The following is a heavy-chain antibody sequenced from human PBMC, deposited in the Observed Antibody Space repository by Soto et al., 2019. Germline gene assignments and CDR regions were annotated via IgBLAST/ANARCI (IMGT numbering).Heavy chain of an antibody. V-gene: IGHV3-30*18. D-gene: IGHD6-6*01. CDR2: ISYDGSNK. CDR3: AKHSYSSSPRGYYYYGMDV. CDR1: GFTFSSYG. Sequence: GGSLRLSCAASGFTFSSYGMHWVRQAPGKGLEWVAVISYDGSNKYYADSVKGRFTISRDNSKNTLYLQMNSLRAEDTAVYYCAKHSYSSSPRGYYYYGMDVWCQGTTGTVS. J-gene: IGHJ6*02.